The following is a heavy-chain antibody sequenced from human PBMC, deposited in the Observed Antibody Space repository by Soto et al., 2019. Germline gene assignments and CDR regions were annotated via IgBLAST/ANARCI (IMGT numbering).Heavy chain of an antibody. Sequence: TSETLSLTCTVSGGSISSGGYYWSWIRQYPGKGLEWIGYIYRSGTTFYNPSLRSRLTISVDTPKNQFSLKLNSVTAADTAVYYCAREGELGPYYFDYWGQGTLVTVSS. CDR3: AREGELGPYYFDY. J-gene: IGHJ4*02. V-gene: IGHV4-31*03. CDR1: GGSISSGGYY. CDR2: IYRSGTT. D-gene: IGHD7-27*01.